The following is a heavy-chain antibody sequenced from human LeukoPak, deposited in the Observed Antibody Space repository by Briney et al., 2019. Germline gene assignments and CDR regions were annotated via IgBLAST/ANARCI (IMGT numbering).Heavy chain of an antibody. J-gene: IGHJ4*02. CDR2: INHSGST. CDR3: ARGLAYCGGDCYSYYFDY. D-gene: IGHD2-21*02. Sequence: PSETLSLTCAVYGGSFSGYCWSWIRQPPGKGLEWIGEINHSGSTNYNPSLKSRVTISVDTSKNQFSLKLSSVTAADTAVYYCARGLAYCGGDCYSYYFDYWGQGTLVTVSS. CDR1: GGSFSGYC. V-gene: IGHV4-34*01.